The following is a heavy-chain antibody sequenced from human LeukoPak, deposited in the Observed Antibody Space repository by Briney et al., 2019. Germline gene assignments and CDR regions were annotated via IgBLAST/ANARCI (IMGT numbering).Heavy chain of an antibody. J-gene: IGHJ5*02. D-gene: IGHD3-3*01. Sequence: SETLSLTCTVSGGSISSSTYYWGWIRQPPGKGLEWIGEINHSGSTNYNPSLKSRVTISVDTSKNQFSLKLSSVTAADTAVYYCARGRGITIFGVVIHYNWFDPWGQGTLVTVSS. V-gene: IGHV4-39*07. CDR1: GGSISSSTYY. CDR3: ARGRGITIFGVVIHYNWFDP. CDR2: INHSGST.